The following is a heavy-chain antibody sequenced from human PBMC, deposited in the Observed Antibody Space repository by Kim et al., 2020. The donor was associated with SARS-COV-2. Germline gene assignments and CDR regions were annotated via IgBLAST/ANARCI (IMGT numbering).Heavy chain of an antibody. CDR1: GGTFSSYA. CDR3: ARDRALYDSSGYSLGGPLDY. J-gene: IGHJ4*02. V-gene: IGHV1-69*04. D-gene: IGHD3-22*01. CDR2: IIPILGIA. Sequence: SVKVSCKASGGTFSSYAISWVRQAPGQGLEWMGRIIPILGIANYAQKFQGRVTITADKSTSTAYMELSSLRSEDTAVYYCARDRALYDSSGYSLGGPLDYWGQGTLVTVSS.